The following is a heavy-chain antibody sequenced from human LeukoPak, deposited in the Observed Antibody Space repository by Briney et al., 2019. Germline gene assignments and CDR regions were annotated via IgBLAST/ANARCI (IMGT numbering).Heavy chain of an antibody. D-gene: IGHD2-15*01. J-gene: IGHJ6*02. Sequence: GGSLRLSCAASGFTFSSYAMHWVRQAPGKGLEWVAVISYDGSNKYYADSVKGRFTISRDNSKNTLYLQMNSLRAEDTAVYYCAREDCSGGSCYHQMDGMDVWGQGTTVTVSS. CDR1: GFTFSSYA. V-gene: IGHV3-30-3*01. CDR3: AREDCSGGSCYHQMDGMDV. CDR2: ISYDGSNK.